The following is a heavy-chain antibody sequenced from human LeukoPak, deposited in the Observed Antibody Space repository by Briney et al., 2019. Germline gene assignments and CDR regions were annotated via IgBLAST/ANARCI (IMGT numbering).Heavy chain of an antibody. CDR2: IFRRGST. V-gene: IGHV4-59*01. CDR1: GSSMSAYY. D-gene: IGHD1-7*01. J-gene: IGHJ4*02. Sequence: SETLSLTCTVSGSSMSAYYWTWIRQSPGKGLDWIGYIFRRGSTNYNPSLKSRVTMSVDTSKNQFSLNLSSVTAADTAVYYCARRRGTTIDYWGQGTLVTVSS. CDR3: ARRRGTTIDY.